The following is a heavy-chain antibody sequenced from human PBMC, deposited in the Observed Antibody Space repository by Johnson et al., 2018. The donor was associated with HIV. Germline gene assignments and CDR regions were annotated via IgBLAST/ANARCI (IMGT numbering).Heavy chain of an antibody. CDR1: GFTFSNYD. D-gene: IGHD1-26*01. CDR2: ISCDGSNT. Sequence: QVQLVESGGGVVQPGRSLRLSCAASGFTFSNYDMHWVRQAPGKGLEWVAYISCDGSNTYHGDAVKGRLTISRDNAKNPLYLHMNSLRAEDTAAYYCARPCGYDGFDIWGQGTMVTVSS. CDR3: ARPCGYDGFDI. J-gene: IGHJ3*02. V-gene: IGHV3-30*03.